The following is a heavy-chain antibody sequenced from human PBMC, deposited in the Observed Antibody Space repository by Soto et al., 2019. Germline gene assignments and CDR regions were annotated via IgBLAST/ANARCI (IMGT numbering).Heavy chain of an antibody. CDR2: IRGRGGST. CDR3: AKDIFESAWMVRGFIMNYRFDY. D-gene: IGHD3-10*01. Sequence: EVQLLESGGELVQPGGSLRLSCAASGFNLSNYAMSWVRQAPGKGPEWVSTIRGRGGSTYYADSVKGRFTISRDNSKNMLYLQMNSLRAEDTALYYCAKDIFESAWMVRGFIMNYRFDYWGQGTMVTVSS. J-gene: IGHJ4*02. CDR1: GFNLSNYA. V-gene: IGHV3-23*01.